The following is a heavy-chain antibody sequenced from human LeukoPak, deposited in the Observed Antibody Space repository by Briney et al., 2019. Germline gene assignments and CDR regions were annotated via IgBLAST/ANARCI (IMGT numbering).Heavy chain of an antibody. Sequence: GGALRLSCAASGFMFNNYWMSWVRQAPGTGLEWVANIKEDGSEKYYVDSVKGRFTISRDNAKNLLYLQMNSLRAEDTAVYYCATCPTDKYDDEHADYWGQGSLVTVSS. CDR2: IKEDGSEK. CDR1: GFMFNNYW. CDR3: ATCPTDKYDDEHADY. D-gene: IGHD3-3*01. V-gene: IGHV3-7*01. J-gene: IGHJ4*02.